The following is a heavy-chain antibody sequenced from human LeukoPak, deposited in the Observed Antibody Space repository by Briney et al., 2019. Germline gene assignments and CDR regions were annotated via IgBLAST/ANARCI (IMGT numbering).Heavy chain of an antibody. CDR3: AKEDGVEQQLVLYDY. J-gene: IGHJ4*02. Sequence: GGSLRLSCAASGFTFSDYYMSWMPHARGEGLEWGSYISSSGRNIYCADSVEGRFTISRDNSKNTLYLKIKSLRGGHRAVYYCAKEDGVEQQLVLYDYWGQGTLVTVSS. CDR1: GFTFSDYY. CDR2: ISSSGRNI. V-gene: IGHV3-11*01. D-gene: IGHD6-13*01.